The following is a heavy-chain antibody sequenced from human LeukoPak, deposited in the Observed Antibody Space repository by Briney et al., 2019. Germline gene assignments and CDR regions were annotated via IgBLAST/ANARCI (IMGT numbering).Heavy chain of an antibody. CDR2: INPNTGGT. CDR3: ASAYDILSGYYNYFDY. D-gene: IGHD3-9*01. CDR1: GYTFTGYH. Sequence: ASVKVSFKASGYTFTGYHMHWVRQAPGQGLEWMGWINPNTGGTNYAQKFQGRVTMTRDTSISTAYMELSRLRSDDTAVYYCASAYDILSGYYNYFDYWGQGTLVTVSS. V-gene: IGHV1-2*02. J-gene: IGHJ4*02.